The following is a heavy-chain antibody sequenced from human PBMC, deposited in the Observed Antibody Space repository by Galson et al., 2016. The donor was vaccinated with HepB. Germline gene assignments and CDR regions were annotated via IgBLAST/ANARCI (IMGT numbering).Heavy chain of an antibody. V-gene: IGHV3-74*01. CDR1: EFTFSSYW. J-gene: IGHJ2*01. D-gene: IGHD3-22*01. CDR2: IDSDGSTT. Sequence: SLRLSCAASEFTFSSYWMHWVRQAPGKGLVWVSRIDSDGSTTIYADSVKGRFTISRDNAKNTLYLQKNSLRAKDTAVYYCARDRHYYDNSGYPQPYWFFDLWGRGTLVTVSS. CDR3: ARDRHYYDNSGYPQPYWFFDL.